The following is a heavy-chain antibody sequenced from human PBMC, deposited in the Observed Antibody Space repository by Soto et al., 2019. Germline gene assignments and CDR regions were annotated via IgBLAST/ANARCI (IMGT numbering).Heavy chain of an antibody. CDR3: ARKVFAGGLAYCGGDCYSQYYFDY. CDR1: GGSFSGYY. V-gene: IGHV4-34*01. J-gene: IGHJ4*02. Sequence: SETLSLTCAVYGGSFSGYYWSWIRQPPGKGLEWVGEINHSGSTNYNPSLKSRVTISVDTSKNQFSLKLSSVTAADTAVYDCARKVFAGGLAYCGGDCYSQYYFDYWGQGTLVTVSS. CDR2: INHSGST. D-gene: IGHD2-21*02.